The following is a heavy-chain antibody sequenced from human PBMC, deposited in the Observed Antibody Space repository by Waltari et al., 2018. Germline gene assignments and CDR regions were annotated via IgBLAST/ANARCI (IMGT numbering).Heavy chain of an antibody. CDR1: GGTFSSYA. CDR2: LIPICGTS. V-gene: IGHV1-69*01. Sequence: QVQLVQSGAEVKKPGSSVKVSCKASGGTFSSYAISGVTQATGQGFEWMGGLIPICGTSNYAQKFQGRVTITADESTSTAYMELSSLRSEDTAVYYCARASVPTWVGSADYYYYYYMDVWGKGTTVTVSS. CDR3: ARASVPTWVGSADYYYYYYMDV. D-gene: IGHD1-26*01. J-gene: IGHJ6*03.